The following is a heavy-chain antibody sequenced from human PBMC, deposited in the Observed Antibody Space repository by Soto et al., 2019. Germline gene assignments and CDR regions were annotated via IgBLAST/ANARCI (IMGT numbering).Heavy chain of an antibody. D-gene: IGHD2-21*02. J-gene: IGHJ4*02. CDR2: IYYSGST. CDR3: ARHEGGACDY. V-gene: IGHV4-39*01. CDR1: GGSISSGSYY. Sequence: SETLSLTCTVSGGSISSGSYYWGWIRQPPGKGLEWIGSIYYSGSTYYNPSLKSRVTISVDTSKNQFSLKLSSVTAADTAVYYCARHEGGACDYWGQGTLVTVSS.